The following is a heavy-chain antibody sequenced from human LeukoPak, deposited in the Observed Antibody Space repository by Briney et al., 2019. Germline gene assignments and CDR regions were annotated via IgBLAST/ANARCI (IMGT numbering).Heavy chain of an antibody. J-gene: IGHJ4*02. CDR3: ATGTIGRHYDY. D-gene: IGHD1-14*01. CDR1: GFPFSSCG. V-gene: IGHV3-21*01. Sequence: NPGGSLRLSCAASGFPFSSCGFNWVRQAPGKGLEWVSSIGPTGTDRYYADSVRGRFTISRDNAKNSMYLQMDSLRDEDTAVYYCATGTIGRHYDYWGQGTLLTVSS. CDR2: IGPTGTDR.